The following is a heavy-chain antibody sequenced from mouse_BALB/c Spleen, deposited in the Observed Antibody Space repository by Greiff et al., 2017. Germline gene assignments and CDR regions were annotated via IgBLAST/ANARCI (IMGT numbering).Heavy chain of an antibody. CDR2: ISYSGST. CDR3: TRKDYSNYWFAY. V-gene: IGHV3-2*02. CDR1: GFSITSDYA. D-gene: IGHD2-5*01. J-gene: IGHJ3*01. Sequence: EVKLVESGPGLVKPSQSLSLTCTVTGFSITSDYAWNWIQQFPGKKLEWMGYISYSGSTSYNPSLKSRISITRDTSKNQFFLQLNSVTTEDTATYYCTRKDYSNYWFAYWGQGTLVTVSA.